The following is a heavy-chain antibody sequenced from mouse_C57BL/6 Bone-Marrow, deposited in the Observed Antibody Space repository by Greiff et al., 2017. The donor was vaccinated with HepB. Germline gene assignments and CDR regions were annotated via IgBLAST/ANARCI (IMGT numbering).Heavy chain of an antibody. J-gene: IGHJ1*03. CDR3: ASLQFITTPHWYFDV. CDR2: INPDSSTI. CDR1: GIDFSRYW. V-gene: IGHV4-1*01. Sequence: EVKLLESGGGLVQPGGSLKLSCAASGIDFSRYWMSWVRRAPGKGLEWIGEINPDSSTINYAPSLKDKFIISRDNAKNTLYLQMSKVRSEDTALYYCASLQFITTPHWYFDVWGTGTTVTVSS. D-gene: IGHD1-1*01.